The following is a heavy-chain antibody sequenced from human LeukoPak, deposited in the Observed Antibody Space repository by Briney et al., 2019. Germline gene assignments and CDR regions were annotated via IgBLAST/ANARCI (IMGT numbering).Heavy chain of an antibody. D-gene: IGHD1-14*01. CDR1: GFTFSSYS. CDR2: INHSGST. Sequence: GSLRLSCAVSGFTFSSYSINWVRQAPGKGLEWIGEINHSGSTNYNPSLKSRVTISVDTSKNQFSLKLSSVTAADTAVYYCARDNPRTPGVYYFDYWGQGTLVTVSS. J-gene: IGHJ4*02. V-gene: IGHV4-34*01. CDR3: ARDNPRTPGVYYFDY.